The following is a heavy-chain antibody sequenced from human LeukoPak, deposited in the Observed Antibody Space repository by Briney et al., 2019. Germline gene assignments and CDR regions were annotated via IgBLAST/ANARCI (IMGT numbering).Heavy chain of an antibody. D-gene: IGHD1-14*01. CDR3: ATTSRTIGY. J-gene: IGHJ4*02. Sequence: HGGSLRLSCAASGYCFSTYAMSWVRQAPGKGLEGVSTISGSGGSTFYAESVKGRFTISRDNSKNTLYLQVNSLRVEDTAIYYCATTSRTIGYWGQGTLVTVSS. V-gene: IGHV3-23*01. CDR2: ISGSGGST. CDR1: GYCFSTYA.